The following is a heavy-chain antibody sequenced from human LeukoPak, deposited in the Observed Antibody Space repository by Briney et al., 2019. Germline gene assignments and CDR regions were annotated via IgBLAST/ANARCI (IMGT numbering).Heavy chain of an antibody. Sequence: TGGSLRLSCAASGFTFSSYSMNWVRQAPGKGLEWVSSISSSSSYIYYADSVKGRFTISRDNAKNSLYLQMNSLRAEDTAVYCCARITYGDYGSGYWGQGTLVTVSS. CDR3: ARITYGDYGSGY. CDR1: GFTFSSYS. CDR2: ISSSSSYI. J-gene: IGHJ4*02. D-gene: IGHD4-17*01. V-gene: IGHV3-21*01.